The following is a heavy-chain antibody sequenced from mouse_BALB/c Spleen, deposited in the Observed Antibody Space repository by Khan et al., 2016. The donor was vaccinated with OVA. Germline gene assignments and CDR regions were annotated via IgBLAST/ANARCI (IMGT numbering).Heavy chain of an antibody. D-gene: IGHD6-1*01. CDR1: GYTFINYW. V-gene: IGHV1-7*01. J-gene: IGHJ2*01. Sequence: QVQLQQSGAELAKPGASVKMSCKASGYTFINYWIPLVKHSPGQVLDWIGYINPSTGYTWSNWNFKYKATLTANKSSSKAYMQLGSLTSKDSEVYYCARRSLRWDLVYWGQGTTLTVSS. CDR3: ARRSLRWDLVY. CDR2: INPSTGYT.